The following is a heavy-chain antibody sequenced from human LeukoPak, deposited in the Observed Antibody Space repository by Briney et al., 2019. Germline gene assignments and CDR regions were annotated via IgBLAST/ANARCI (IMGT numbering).Heavy chain of an antibody. Sequence: SETLSLTCTVSGGSIGSSSYYWGWIRQPPGKGLAWIGSIYYSGSTYYSPSLKSRVTISVDTSKNQFSLKLSSVTAADTAVYYCAREFLEWLLVSGYMDVWGKGTTVTVSS. V-gene: IGHV4-39*02. D-gene: IGHD3-3*01. CDR3: AREFLEWLLVSGYMDV. CDR2: IYYSGST. CDR1: GGSIGSSSYY. J-gene: IGHJ6*03.